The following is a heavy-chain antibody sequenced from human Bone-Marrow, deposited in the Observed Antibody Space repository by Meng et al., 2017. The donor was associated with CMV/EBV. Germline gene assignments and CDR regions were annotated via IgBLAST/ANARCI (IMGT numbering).Heavy chain of an antibody. J-gene: IGHJ4*02. CDR3: AKDGATLLEWLPD. Sequence: GGSLRLSCAASGFTVSSNYMSWVRQAPGKGLEWVSVIYSGGSTYYADSVKGRFTISRDNSMNTLYLQMNSLRAEDTAVYYCAKDGATLLEWLPDWGQGTLVTVSS. CDR1: GFTVSSNY. CDR2: IYSGGST. D-gene: IGHD3-3*01. V-gene: IGHV3-53*01.